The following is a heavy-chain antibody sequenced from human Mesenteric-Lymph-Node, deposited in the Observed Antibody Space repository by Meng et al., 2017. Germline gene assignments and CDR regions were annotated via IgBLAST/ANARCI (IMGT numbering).Heavy chain of an antibody. J-gene: IGHJ4*02. D-gene: IGHD3-10*01. CDR2: TYSSGKT. V-gene: IGHV4-30-4*01. CDR1: GGSINSDDYY. CDR3: ARGPGMDGSGSYPYDY. Sequence: GHRQESGPGLVNPYKTPSLTCTVSGGSINSDDYYWTWIRQSPGRGLEWIGLTYSSGKTFYTPSLRSRVTISIDTPKNQFSLKLSSVTAADTAVYYCARGPGMDGSGSYPYDYWGQGTLVTVSS.